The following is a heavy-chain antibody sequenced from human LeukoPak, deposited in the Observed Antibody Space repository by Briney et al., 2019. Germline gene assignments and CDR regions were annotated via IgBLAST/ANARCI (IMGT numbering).Heavy chain of an antibody. V-gene: IGHV1-18*01. J-gene: IGHJ5*02. CDR3: ARDVRDSPPDWFDP. CDR1: GYTFTSYG. CDR2: ISAYNGNT. D-gene: IGHD3-22*01. Sequence: ASVKVSCKASGYTFTSYGCSWVRQAPGQGLEGMGWISAYNGNTNYAQKLQGRVTMTTDTSTSTAYMELRSLRSDDTAVYYCARDVRDSPPDWFDPWGQGTLVTVSS.